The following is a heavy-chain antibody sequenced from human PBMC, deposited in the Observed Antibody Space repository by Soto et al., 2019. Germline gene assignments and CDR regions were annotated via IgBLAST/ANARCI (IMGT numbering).Heavy chain of an antibody. CDR1: GFTVSSNY. Sequence: GSLRLSCAASGFTVSSNYMSWVRQAPGKGLEWVSVIYSGGSTYYADSVKGRFTISRDNSKNTLYLQMNSLRAEDTAVYYCARARDDYSNYYYYGMDVWGQGTTVTVSS. V-gene: IGHV3-53*01. D-gene: IGHD4-4*01. J-gene: IGHJ6*02. CDR2: IYSGGST. CDR3: ARARDDYSNYYYYGMDV.